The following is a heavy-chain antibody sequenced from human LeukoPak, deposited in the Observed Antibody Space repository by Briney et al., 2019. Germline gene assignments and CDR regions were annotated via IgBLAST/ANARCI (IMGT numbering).Heavy chain of an antibody. CDR1: GFTFSSYV. CDR3: ARGPLYYFDY. Sequence: GSLRLSCAASGFTFSSYVMSWVRQAPGRGLEWIGYIYYSGSTNYNPSLKSRVTISVDTSKNQFSLKLSSVTAADTAVYYCARGPLYYFDYWGQGTLVTVSS. V-gene: IGHV4-59*01. J-gene: IGHJ4*02. CDR2: IYYSGST.